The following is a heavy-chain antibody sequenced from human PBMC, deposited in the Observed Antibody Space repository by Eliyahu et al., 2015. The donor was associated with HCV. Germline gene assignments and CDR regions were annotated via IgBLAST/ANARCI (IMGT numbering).Heavy chain of an antibody. V-gene: IGHV4-59*01. CDR2: IYYSGST. Sequence: QVQLQESGPGLVKPSETLSLTCTVSGGSISSYYWSWIRQPPGKGLEWIGYIYYSGSTNYNPSLKSRVTISVDTSKNQFSLKLSSVTAADTAVYYCARANRIAAAGPRFDPWGQGTLVTVSS. D-gene: IGHD6-13*01. CDR1: GGSISSYY. CDR3: ARANRIAAAGPRFDP. J-gene: IGHJ5*02.